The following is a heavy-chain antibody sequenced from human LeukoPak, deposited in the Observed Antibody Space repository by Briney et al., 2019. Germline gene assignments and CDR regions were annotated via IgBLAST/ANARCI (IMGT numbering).Heavy chain of an antibody. Sequence: GGSLRLSCEASGFTFSAYGMHWVRQAPGKGLEWVAFIRNDGTIKYYADSVKGRFTISRDNSKNTLYLQMNSLRAEDTAVYYCAKTGSSSWGYFDYWGQGTLVTVSS. CDR2: IRNDGTIK. J-gene: IGHJ4*02. V-gene: IGHV3-30*02. D-gene: IGHD6-13*01. CDR1: GFTFSAYG. CDR3: AKTGSSSWGYFDY.